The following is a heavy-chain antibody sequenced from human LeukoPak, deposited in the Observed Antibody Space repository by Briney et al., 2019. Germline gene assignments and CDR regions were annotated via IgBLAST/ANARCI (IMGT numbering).Heavy chain of an antibody. CDR3: ARDPPGYYDFWSGYYSSYYMDV. CDR1: GYTFTSYG. J-gene: IGHJ6*03. Sequence: GASVKVSCKASGYTFTSYGISWVRQAPGQGLEWMGWISAYNGNTNYAQKLQGRVTMTTDTSTSTAYMELRSLRSDDTAVYYCARDPPGYYDFWSGYYSSYYMDVWGKGTTVTVSS. CDR2: ISAYNGNT. V-gene: IGHV1-18*01. D-gene: IGHD3-3*01.